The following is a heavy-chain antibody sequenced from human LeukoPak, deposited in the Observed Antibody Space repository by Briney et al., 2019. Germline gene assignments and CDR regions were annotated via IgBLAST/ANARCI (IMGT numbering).Heavy chain of an antibody. D-gene: IGHD5-24*01. CDR2: INHSGST. Sequence: SETLSLTCAVYGGSFSGYYWSWIRQPPGKGLEWIGEINHSGSTNYNPSLKSRVTISVDTSKNQFSLKLSSVTAADTAVYYCARGGDGYNFRWGQGTLVTVSS. CDR3: ARGGDGYNFR. J-gene: IGHJ4*02. V-gene: IGHV4-34*01. CDR1: GGSFSGYY.